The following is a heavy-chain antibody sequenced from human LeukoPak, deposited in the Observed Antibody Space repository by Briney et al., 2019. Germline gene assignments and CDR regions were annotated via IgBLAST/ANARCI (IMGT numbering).Heavy chain of an antibody. CDR2: IIPILGIA. Sequence: SVKVSCKASGGTFSSYAISWVRQAPGQGLEWMGRIIPILGIANYAQKFQGRVTITADKSTSTAYMELSSLRSEDTAVYYCARDGVPAATGLNWFDPWGQGTLVTVSS. J-gene: IGHJ5*02. CDR3: ARDGVPAATGLNWFDP. CDR1: GGTFSSYA. V-gene: IGHV1-69*04. D-gene: IGHD2-2*01.